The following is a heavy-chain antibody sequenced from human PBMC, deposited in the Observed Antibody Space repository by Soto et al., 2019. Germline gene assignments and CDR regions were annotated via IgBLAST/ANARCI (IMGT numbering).Heavy chain of an antibody. V-gene: IGHV3-30-3*01. D-gene: IGHD5-12*01. CDR3: ARDPYGGYIFDS. J-gene: IGHJ4*02. CDR2: ISFDGANI. CDR1: GFLFRNYA. Sequence: QVQLVESGGGVVQPGTSLRRSCAASGFLFRNYAMHWVRQSPAKGLEWLAVISFDGANIFYAGAAKGRFTISRDNSKQTLYLQLASLRPEDTGVYFCARDPYGGYIFDSWGQGTQVTLSS.